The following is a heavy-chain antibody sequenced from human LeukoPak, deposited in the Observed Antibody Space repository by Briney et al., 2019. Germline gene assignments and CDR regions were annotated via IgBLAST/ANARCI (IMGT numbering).Heavy chain of an antibody. CDR3: ARGPIAAVAFFDY. J-gene: IGHJ4*02. V-gene: IGHV1-3*01. Sequence: ASVKVSCKASGGTFSSYAISWVRQAPGQGLEWMGWINADNGDTKYLQRFQGRVTITRDTSASTAYMELSSLRNENTAVFYCARGPIAAVAFFDYWGQGTLVSVSS. CDR2: INADNGDT. CDR1: GGTFSSYA. D-gene: IGHD6-13*01.